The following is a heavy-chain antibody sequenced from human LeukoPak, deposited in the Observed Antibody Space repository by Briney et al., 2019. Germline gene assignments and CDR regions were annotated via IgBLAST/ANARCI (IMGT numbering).Heavy chain of an antibody. V-gene: IGHV4-59*01. CDR1: GGSISNYY. Sequence: PSETLSLTCTVSGGSISNYYWSWIRQPPGKGLEWIGYIYYTGSTNYNPSLKSRVTISADTSKSQFSLKLSSVTAADTAVYYCARFTTFYYDGSTYSSPYYFDYWGQGTLVTVSS. CDR2: IYYTGST. J-gene: IGHJ4*02. D-gene: IGHD3-22*01. CDR3: ARFTTFYYDGSTYSSPYYFDY.